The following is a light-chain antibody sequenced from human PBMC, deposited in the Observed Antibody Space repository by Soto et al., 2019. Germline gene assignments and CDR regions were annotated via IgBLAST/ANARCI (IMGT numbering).Light chain of an antibody. CDR2: EVS. CDR1: SSDVGSYNF. J-gene: IGLJ1*01. Sequence: QSALTQPASVSGSPGQSITLSCTGTSSDVGSYNFVSWYQQHPGKAPKLMIYEVSTRPSGVSNRFSGSKSGNTASLTISGLQAEDEADYYCCSYERSNSYVFGTGTKLTVL. CDR3: CSYERSNSYV. V-gene: IGLV2-23*02.